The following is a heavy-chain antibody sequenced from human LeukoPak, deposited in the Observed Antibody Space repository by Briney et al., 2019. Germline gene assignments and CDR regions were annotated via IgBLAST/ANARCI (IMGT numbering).Heavy chain of an antibody. CDR2: INSDGSST. Sequence: GGSLRLSCAASGFTFSSYDMSWVRQAPGKGLVWVSRINSDGSSTSYAESVKGRFTISRDNAKNTLYLQMNSLRVEDTAVYYCARARYYDFWSGYLGPTSYYYYCMDVCGQGTKVTVPS. D-gene: IGHD3-3*01. J-gene: IGHJ6*02. CDR3: ARARYYDFWSGYLGPTSYYYYCMDV. CDR1: GFTFSSYD. V-gene: IGHV3-74*01.